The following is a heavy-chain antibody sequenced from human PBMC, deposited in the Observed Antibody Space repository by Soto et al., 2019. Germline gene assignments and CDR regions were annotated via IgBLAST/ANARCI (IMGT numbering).Heavy chain of an antibody. CDR2: IYSGGST. J-gene: IGHJ6*02. CDR3: ARFSAPYGMDV. V-gene: IGHV3-53*01. CDR1: GFTVSSNY. Sequence: PVGSLRLSCAASGFTVSSNYMSWVRQAPGKGLEWVSVIYSGGSTYYADSVKGRFTISRDNSKNTLYLQMNSLRAEDTAVYYCARFSAPYGMDVWGQGTTVTVSS. D-gene: IGHD3-10*01.